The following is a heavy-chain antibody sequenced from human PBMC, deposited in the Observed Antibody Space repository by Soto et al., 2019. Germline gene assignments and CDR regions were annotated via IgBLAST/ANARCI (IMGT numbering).Heavy chain of an antibody. J-gene: IGHJ4*02. V-gene: IGHV3-23*01. CDR1: GFAFNSYW. D-gene: IGHD3-16*02. CDR2: INGGGGGT. CDR3: AKVLSSTYYDYIWGSYRPLALDY. Sequence: GGSLRLSCAASGFAFNSYWLNWIRQAPGKGLEWVANINGGGGGTYYVDSVKGRFTISRDNSKNTLYLQMNSLRAEDTAVYYCAKVLSSTYYDYIWGSYRPLALDYWGQGTLVTVSS.